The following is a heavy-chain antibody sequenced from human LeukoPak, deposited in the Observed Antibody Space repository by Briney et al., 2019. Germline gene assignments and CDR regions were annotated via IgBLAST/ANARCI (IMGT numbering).Heavy chain of an antibody. CDR2: ISGSGDII. CDR1: GFTFSSYA. V-gene: IGHV3-23*01. J-gene: IGHJ4*02. Sequence: GGSLRLSCAASGFTFSSYAMTWVRQVPGKGLEWASSISGSGDIIYYADSVKGRFAISRDNSKNTLHVQMNSLRAEDTAVYYCAPSRGLDMIFNDWGQGTLVTVSS. CDR3: APSRGLDMIFND. D-gene: IGHD2-2*03.